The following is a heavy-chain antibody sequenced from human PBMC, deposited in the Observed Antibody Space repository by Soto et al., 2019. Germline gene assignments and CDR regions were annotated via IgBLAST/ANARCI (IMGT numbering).Heavy chain of an antibody. Sequence: SETLSLTCTVSGGSISSGGYYWSWIRQHPGKGLEWIGYIYYSGSTYYNPSLKSRVTISVDTSKNQFSLKLSSVTAADTAVYYCARIHHDTLGDSSCAFDIWGLGTMVT. V-gene: IGHV4-31*03. CDR3: ARIHHDTLGDSSCAFDI. D-gene: IGHD3-22*01. CDR2: IYYSGST. J-gene: IGHJ3*02. CDR1: GGSISSGGYY.